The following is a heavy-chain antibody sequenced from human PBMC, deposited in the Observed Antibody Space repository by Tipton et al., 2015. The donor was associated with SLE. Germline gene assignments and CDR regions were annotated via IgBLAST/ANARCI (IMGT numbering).Heavy chain of an antibody. Sequence: TLSLTCAVYGGSFSGYYWSWIRQPPGKGLEWIGEINHSGSTNYNPSLKSRVTISVDTSKNQFSLKLSSVTAADTAVYYCARGVAGLEDAFDIWGQGTMVTVSS. CDR3: ARGVAGLEDAFDI. V-gene: IGHV4-34*01. CDR2: INHSGST. D-gene: IGHD3-3*01. J-gene: IGHJ3*02. CDR1: GGSFSGYY.